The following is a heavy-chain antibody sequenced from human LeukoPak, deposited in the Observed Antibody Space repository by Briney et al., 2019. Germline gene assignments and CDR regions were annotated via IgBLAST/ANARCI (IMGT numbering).Heavy chain of an antibody. D-gene: IGHD6-13*01. CDR1: GYTLTELS. CDR2: FDPEDGET. J-gene: IGHJ4*02. CDR3: ATVNGAAAGMFQAFDY. Sequence: ASVKVSCKVSGYTLTELSMHWVRQAPGKGLEWMGGFDPEDGETIYARKFQGRVTMTEDTSTDTAYMELSSLRSEDTAVYYCATVNGAAAGMFQAFDYWGQGTLVTVSS. V-gene: IGHV1-24*01.